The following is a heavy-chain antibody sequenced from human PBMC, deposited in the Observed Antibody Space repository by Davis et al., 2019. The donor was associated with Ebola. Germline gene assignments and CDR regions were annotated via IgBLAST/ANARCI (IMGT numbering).Heavy chain of an antibody. CDR3: AKDGRFLEWLLFDY. Sequence: GEPLKISCAASGFTFSSYAMSWVRQAPGKGLEWVSAISGSGGSTYYADSVKGRFTISRDNSKNTLYLQMNSLRAEDTAVYYCAKDGRFLEWLLFDYWGQGTLVTVSS. CDR2: ISGSGGST. D-gene: IGHD3-3*01. V-gene: IGHV3-23*01. CDR1: GFTFSSYA. J-gene: IGHJ4*02.